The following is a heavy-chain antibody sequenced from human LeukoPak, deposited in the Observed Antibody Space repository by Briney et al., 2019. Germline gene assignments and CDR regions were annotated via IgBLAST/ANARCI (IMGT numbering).Heavy chain of an antibody. CDR2: IIPMSGTV. V-gene: IGHV1-69*05. CDR3: ATTDY. CDR1: GDTFTSYT. Sequence: SVKVSCKASGDTFTSYTVSWVRQAPGQGLEWMGRIIPMSGTVKYAQKFQGRVTITTDESTSTAYMELSSLRSEDTAVYYCATTDYCGEQTLVTVSS. J-gene: IGHJ4*02.